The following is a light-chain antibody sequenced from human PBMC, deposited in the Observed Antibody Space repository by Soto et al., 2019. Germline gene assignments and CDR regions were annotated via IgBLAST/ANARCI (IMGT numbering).Light chain of an antibody. CDR2: AAS. J-gene: IGKJ3*01. V-gene: IGKV3-20*01. CDR3: QQYGGSPFT. CDR1: QSVRVNS. Sequence: EIVLTQSPGTLSLSPGERATLSCRASQSVRVNSLAWYQQKGGQAPRHLIYAASTRATGVPDRFSGTGSGTDFALTISRLETDDSAVYYCQQYGGSPFTFGPGTKVDIK.